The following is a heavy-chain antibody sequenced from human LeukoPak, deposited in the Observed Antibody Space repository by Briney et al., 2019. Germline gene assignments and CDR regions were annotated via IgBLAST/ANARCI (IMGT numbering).Heavy chain of an antibody. CDR3: ARDSYCSGGSCYDHMDV. D-gene: IGHD2-15*01. CDR1: GFSFSSYA. J-gene: IGHJ6*03. V-gene: IGHV3-23*01. Sequence: PGGSLRLSCATSGFSFSSYAMSWVRQAPGKGLEWVSAMSSSDDGRYYAASVRGRFTISRDTTRSTLYLQMNSLRAEDTAVYFCARDSYCSGGSCYDHMDVWGKGTTVTISS. CDR2: MSSSDDGR.